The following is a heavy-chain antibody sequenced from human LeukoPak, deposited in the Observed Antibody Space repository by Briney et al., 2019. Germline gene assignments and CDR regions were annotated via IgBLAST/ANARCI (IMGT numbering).Heavy chain of an antibody. V-gene: IGHV3-11*06. J-gene: IGHJ5*02. CDR1: GFTLSDYY. Sequence: KSGGSLRLSCAASGFTLSDYYMSWIRQAPGKGLEWVSYISGSSSYTNYADSVKGRFTISRDNAKNSLYLQMNSLRAEDTAVYYCARLLPPIVATSHWFDPWGQGTLVTVSS. CDR2: ISGSSSYT. CDR3: ARLLPPIVATSHWFDP. D-gene: IGHD5-12*01.